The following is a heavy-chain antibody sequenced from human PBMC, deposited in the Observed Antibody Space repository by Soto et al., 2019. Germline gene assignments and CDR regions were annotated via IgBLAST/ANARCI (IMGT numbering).Heavy chain of an antibody. V-gene: IGHV3-74*01. D-gene: IGHD6-19*01. Sequence: GGSLRLSCAASGFTFGSYWMHWVRQAPGKGLVWVSRINSDGSSTSYADSVKGRLTISRDNAKNTLYLQMNSLRAEDTAVYYCARVYPEGIAVVWMDVWGQGTTVTVSS. CDR2: INSDGSST. CDR3: ARVYPEGIAVVWMDV. CDR1: GFTFGSYW. J-gene: IGHJ6*02.